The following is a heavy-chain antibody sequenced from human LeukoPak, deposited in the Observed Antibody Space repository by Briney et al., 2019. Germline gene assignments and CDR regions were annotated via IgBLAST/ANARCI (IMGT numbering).Heavy chain of an antibody. Sequence: GGSLRLSCAASGFTFDDYAMHWVRQAPGKGLEWVSAISGSGGSTYYADSVKGRFTISRDNSKNTLYLQMNSLRAEDTAVYYCASGQLTRDYWGQGTLVTVSS. CDR3: ASGQLTRDY. CDR1: GFTFDDYA. CDR2: ISGSGGST. J-gene: IGHJ4*02. D-gene: IGHD2-2*01. V-gene: IGHV3-23*01.